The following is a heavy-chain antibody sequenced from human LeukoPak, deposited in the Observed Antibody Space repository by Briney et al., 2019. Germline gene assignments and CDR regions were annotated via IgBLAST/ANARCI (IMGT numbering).Heavy chain of an antibody. D-gene: IGHD5-18*01. Sequence: PSETLSLTCTVSGDSISGYSWSWMRQPPGKGLEWIGYIYHSGTTNYNPSLKSRVTISADTSKNQFSLKLSSLTAADTAVYYCARGGRGYSYEIDYWGQGTLVTVSS. CDR1: GDSISGYS. CDR3: ARGGRGYSYEIDY. V-gene: IGHV4-59*08. CDR2: IYHSGTT. J-gene: IGHJ4*02.